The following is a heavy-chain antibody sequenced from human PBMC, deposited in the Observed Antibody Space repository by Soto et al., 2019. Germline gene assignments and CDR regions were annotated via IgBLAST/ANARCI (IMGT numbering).Heavy chain of an antibody. CDR1: GGSFSGYY. CDR2: INHSGST. D-gene: IGHD3-3*01. Sequence: QVQLQQWGAGLLKPSETLSLTCAVYGGSFSGYYWSWIRQPPGKGLEWIGEINHSGSTNYNPSLKSRVTISVDTSKNQFPLKLSSVTAADTAVYYCARTTYDFWSGYYYTRGAGGGMDVWGQGTTVTVSS. V-gene: IGHV4-34*01. J-gene: IGHJ6*02. CDR3: ARTTYDFWSGYYYTRGAGGGMDV.